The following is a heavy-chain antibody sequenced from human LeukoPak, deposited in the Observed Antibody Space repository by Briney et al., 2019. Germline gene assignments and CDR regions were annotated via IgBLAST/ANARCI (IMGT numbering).Heavy chain of an antibody. CDR3: ARRGVNWYFDL. V-gene: IGHV4-4*07. J-gene: IGHJ2*01. Sequence: KTSETLSLTCTVSGGSISTYYWIWIRQPAGKGLEWIGHISTSGITNYNPSLKSRVTMSVDTSRSQFSLKLTSVTAADTAVYYCARRGVNWYFDLWGRGTLVTVSS. CDR1: GGSISTYY. D-gene: IGHD3-16*01. CDR2: ISTSGIT.